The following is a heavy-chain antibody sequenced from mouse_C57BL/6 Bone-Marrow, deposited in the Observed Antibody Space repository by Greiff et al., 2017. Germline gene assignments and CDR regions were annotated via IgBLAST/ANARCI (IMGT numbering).Heavy chain of an antibody. CDR3: ARAYYYGSSYGYAMDY. V-gene: IGHV1-61*01. Sequence: QVQLQQPGAELVRPGSSVKLSCKASGYTFTSYWMDWVQQRPGQGLEWIGNIYPSDSETHYNQKFKDKATLTVDKSSSTAYMQLSSLTSEDSAVYYCARAYYYGSSYGYAMDYWGQGTSVTVSS. D-gene: IGHD1-1*01. CDR2: IYPSDSET. J-gene: IGHJ4*01. CDR1: GYTFTSYW.